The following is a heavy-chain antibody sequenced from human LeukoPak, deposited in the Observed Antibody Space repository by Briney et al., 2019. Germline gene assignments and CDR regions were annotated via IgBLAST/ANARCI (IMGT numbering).Heavy chain of an antibody. D-gene: IGHD3-22*01. CDR3: AKVYYYDSSGYYYYYYYMDV. V-gene: IGHV3-23*01. Sequence: GGSLRLSCAASGFTFSSYGMSWVRQAPGKGLEWVSAISGNGGSTYYADSVKGRFTISRDNSKNTLYLQMNSLRAEDTAVYYCAKVYYYDSSGYYYYYYYMDVWGKGTTVTVSS. CDR2: ISGNGGST. CDR1: GFTFSSYG. J-gene: IGHJ6*03.